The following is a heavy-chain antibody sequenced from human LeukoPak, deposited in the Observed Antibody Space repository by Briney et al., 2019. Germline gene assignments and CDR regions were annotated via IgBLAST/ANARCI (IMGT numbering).Heavy chain of an antibody. CDR1: GYTFTSYG. CDR2: INPNSGDT. D-gene: IGHD2-15*01. Sequence: GASVKVSCKASGYTFTSYGISWVRQAPGQGLEWMGWINPNSGDTNSAQKFQDRVTMTRDTSISTAYMELSRLTSDDTAIYYCARDGNFDSWGQGTLVTVSS. CDR3: ARDGNFDS. J-gene: IGHJ4*02. V-gene: IGHV1-2*02.